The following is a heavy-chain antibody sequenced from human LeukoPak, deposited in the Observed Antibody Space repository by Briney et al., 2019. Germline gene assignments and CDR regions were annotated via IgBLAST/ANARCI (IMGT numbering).Heavy chain of an antibody. CDR3: ARLLHDSSGYYYFDY. CDR2: INHSGST. V-gene: IGHV4-34*01. J-gene: IGHJ4*02. CDR1: GGSFSGYC. D-gene: IGHD3-22*01. Sequence: PSETLSLTCAVYGGSFSGYCWSWIRQPPGKGLEWIGEINHSGSTNYNPSLKSRVTISVDTSKNQFSLKLSSVTAADTAVYYCARLLHDSSGYYYFDYWGQGTLVTVSS.